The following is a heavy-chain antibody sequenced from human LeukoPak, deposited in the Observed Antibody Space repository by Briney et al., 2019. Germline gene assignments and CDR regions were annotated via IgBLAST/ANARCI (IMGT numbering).Heavy chain of an antibody. D-gene: IGHD2-15*01. CDR3: ARQVAATSVPDY. J-gene: IGHJ4*02. V-gene: IGHV4-34*01. CDR2: INHSGST. CDR1: GGSFSGYY. Sequence: SETLSLTCAVYGGSFSGYYWSWIRQPPGKGLEWIGEINHSGSTNYNPSLKSRVTISVDTSKNQFSLKLSSVTAADTAVYYCARQVAATSVPDYWGQGTLVTVSS.